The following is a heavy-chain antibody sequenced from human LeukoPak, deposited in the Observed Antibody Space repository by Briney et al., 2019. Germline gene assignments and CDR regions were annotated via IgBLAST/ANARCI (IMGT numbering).Heavy chain of an antibody. CDR2: ISSSSSYI. CDR1: GFXFSIYN. Sequence: PGGSLRLSCAASGFXFSIYNINWVRQAPGKGREWVSSISSSSSYIYYADSVKGRFTISRDNAKNSLYLQMNSLRAEDTAVYYCARLTTTVTTPFDYWGQGTLVTVSS. CDR3: ARLTTTVTTPFDY. V-gene: IGHV3-21*01. J-gene: IGHJ4*02. D-gene: IGHD4-17*01.